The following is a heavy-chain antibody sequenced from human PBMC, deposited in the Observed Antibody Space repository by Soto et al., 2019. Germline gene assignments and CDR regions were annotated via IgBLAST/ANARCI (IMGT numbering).Heavy chain of an antibody. V-gene: IGHV4-30-4*01. CDR2: ISYSGST. J-gene: IGHJ4*02. Sequence: QVQLQESGPGLVKPSQILSLTCTVSGGSISSGNYYWSWIRQPPGKGLEWIGFISYSGSTYYNASLKSRVTISVDTSKNQFSLNLSFVTAADTAVYYCATMGTPATGLYYFDYWGQGTLVTVSS. CDR3: ATMGTPATGLYYFDY. CDR1: GGSISSGNYY. D-gene: IGHD1-7*01.